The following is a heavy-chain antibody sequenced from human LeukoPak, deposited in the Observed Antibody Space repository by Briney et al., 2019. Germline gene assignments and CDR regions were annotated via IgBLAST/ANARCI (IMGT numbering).Heavy chain of an antibody. CDR3: ARGSGYANDAFDI. Sequence: SETLSLTCTVSGGSISSYYWSWIRQPPGKGLEWIGYIYYSGSSNYNPSLKSRVTISVDTSKNQFSLKLSSVTAADTAVYYCARGSGYANDAFDIWGQGTMVTVSS. V-gene: IGHV4-59*01. J-gene: IGHJ3*02. D-gene: IGHD3-22*01. CDR2: IYYSGSS. CDR1: GGSISSYY.